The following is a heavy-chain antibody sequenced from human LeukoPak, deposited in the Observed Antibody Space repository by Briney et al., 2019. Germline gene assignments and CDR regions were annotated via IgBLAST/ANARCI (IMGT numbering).Heavy chain of an antibody. J-gene: IGHJ4*02. CDR1: GFTFSSYS. D-gene: IGHD3-22*01. V-gene: IGHV3-21*01. CDR3: ARKAVYYYDSSGYIDY. CDR2: ISSSSYI. Sequence: PGGSLRLSCAASGFTFSSYSKNWVRQAPGKGLEWVSSISSSSYIYYADSVKGRFTISRDNAKNSLYLQMNSLRAEDTAVYYCARKAVYYYDSSGYIDYWGQGTLVTVSS.